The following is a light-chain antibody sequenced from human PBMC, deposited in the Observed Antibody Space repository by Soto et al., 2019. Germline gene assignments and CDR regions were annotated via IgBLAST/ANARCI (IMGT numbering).Light chain of an antibody. CDR3: QQRSDWPLT. J-gene: IGKJ4*01. CDR2: DAS. Sequence: EIVLTQSPATLSLSPGERATLSCRASQSVTNYLAWYQQKPGKAPRLLIYDASNKATGIPARFSGSGSVTDFTLSISSLGPEDFAVYYCQQRSDWPLTFGGGTKVDIK. CDR1: QSVTNY. V-gene: IGKV3-11*01.